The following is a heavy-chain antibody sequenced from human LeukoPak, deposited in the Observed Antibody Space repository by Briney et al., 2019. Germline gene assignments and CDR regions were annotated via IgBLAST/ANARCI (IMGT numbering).Heavy chain of an antibody. D-gene: IGHD3-22*01. J-gene: IGHJ4*02. CDR1: GFTFSSYA. CDR3: AKQSPKYYYDSSGYYYPMYYFDY. CDR2: ISGSGGGT. V-gene: IGHV3-23*01. Sequence: PGGSLRLFCAASGFTFSSYAMSWVRQAPGKGLEWVSAISGSGGGTYYADSVKGRFTISRDNSKNTLYLQMNSLRAEDTAVYYCAKQSPKYYYDSSGYYYPMYYFDYWGQGTLVTVSS.